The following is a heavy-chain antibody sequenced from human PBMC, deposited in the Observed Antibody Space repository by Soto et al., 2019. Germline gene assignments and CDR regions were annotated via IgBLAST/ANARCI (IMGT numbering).Heavy chain of an antibody. Sequence: GESLKISCKGSGYSFTSYWIGWVRQMPGKGLEWMGIIYPGDSDTRYSPSFQGQVTISADKSISTAYLQWSSLKASDTAMYYCARPVDSGWYWSYFDYWGQGTLVTVSS. V-gene: IGHV5-51*01. J-gene: IGHJ4*02. CDR3: ARPVDSGWYWSYFDY. D-gene: IGHD6-19*01. CDR1: GYSFTSYW. CDR2: IYPGDSDT.